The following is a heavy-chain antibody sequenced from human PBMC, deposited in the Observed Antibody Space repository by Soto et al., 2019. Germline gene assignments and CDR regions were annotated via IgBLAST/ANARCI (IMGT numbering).Heavy chain of an antibody. V-gene: IGHV1-69*01. CDR2: IIPTLGTP. Sequence: QVQLVQSGAEVKKPGSSVKVSGKAPGGTFSTHAISWVRQAPGQGLEWLGGIIPTLGTPNYAQKFQGRVTVTADEYTSTAYMELSRLTSEDTAVYYCARAAFRSGYYGYYYGMDVWGQGTAVNV. CDR1: GGTFSTHA. J-gene: IGHJ6*02. D-gene: IGHD3-3*01. CDR3: ARAAFRSGYYGYYYGMDV.